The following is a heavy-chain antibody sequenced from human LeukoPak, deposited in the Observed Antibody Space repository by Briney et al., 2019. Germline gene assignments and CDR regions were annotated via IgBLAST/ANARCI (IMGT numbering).Heavy chain of an antibody. Sequence: GGSLRLSCAASGFTFSSYTMNWVRQAPGKGLEWVSSIGSGSSAIYYADSVKDRFTISRDNAKNSLYLQMNSLRDEDTAVYYCARVKGVFAPFDSWGQGTLVTVSS. V-gene: IGHV3-48*02. CDR1: GFTFSSYT. J-gene: IGHJ4*02. CDR3: ARVKGVFAPFDS. CDR2: IGSGSSAI. D-gene: IGHD2-8*01.